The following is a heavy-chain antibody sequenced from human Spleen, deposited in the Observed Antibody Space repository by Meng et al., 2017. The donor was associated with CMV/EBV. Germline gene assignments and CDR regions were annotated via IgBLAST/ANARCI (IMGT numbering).Heavy chain of an antibody. Sequence: GESLKISCAASGFTYGSNAMSWVRQAPGKGLEWVSRISGTGDTTYYADSVKGRFTISRDNSKNTLYLQMNSLRAEDTAVYYCAKATCSTTSCYYFDYWGQGTLVTVSS. CDR3: AKATCSTTSCYYFDY. D-gene: IGHD2-2*01. J-gene: IGHJ4*02. CDR2: ISGTGDTT. CDR1: GFTYGSNA. V-gene: IGHV3-23*01.